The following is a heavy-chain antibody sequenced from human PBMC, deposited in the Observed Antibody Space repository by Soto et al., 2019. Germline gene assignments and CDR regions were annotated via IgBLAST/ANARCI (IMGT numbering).Heavy chain of an antibody. CDR1: GFSFSDYG. J-gene: IGHJ5*02. Sequence: GGSLRLSCAASGFSFSDYGMHWVRQAPGKGLEWLTIIWFDASHEYYADSVKGRSTFSRDNSKNTLYLQMNSLRAEDTAVYYCAKVMVKNWFDPWGQGTLVTVSS. V-gene: IGHV3-33*06. D-gene: IGHD5-18*01. CDR2: IWFDASHE. CDR3: AKVMVKNWFDP.